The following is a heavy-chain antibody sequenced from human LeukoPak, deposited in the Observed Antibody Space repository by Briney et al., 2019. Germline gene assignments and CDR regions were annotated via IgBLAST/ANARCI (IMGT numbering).Heavy chain of an antibody. D-gene: IGHD3-22*01. V-gene: IGHV1-2*04. CDR3: ARGDPTYYYDSSGELDY. Sequence: ASVKVSCKASGYTFTCYYMHWVRQAPGQGLEWMGWINPNSGGTNYAQKFQGWVTMTRDTSISTAYMELGRLRSDDTAVYYCARGDPTYYYDSSGELDYWGQGTLVTVSS. J-gene: IGHJ4*02. CDR2: INPNSGGT. CDR1: GYTFTCYY.